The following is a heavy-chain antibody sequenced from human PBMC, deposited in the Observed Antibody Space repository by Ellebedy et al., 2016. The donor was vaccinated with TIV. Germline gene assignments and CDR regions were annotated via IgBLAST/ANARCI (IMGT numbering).Heavy chain of an antibody. D-gene: IGHD4-17*01. Sequence: MPSETLSLTCTVSGGSISSFYWSWIRQPPGKGLEWIGYIKRSGSTNYNPSLRSRVTILVDTSKNRFSLRLSSVTAADTAVYYCARGSYGDYPPAYWGQGTLVTVSS. V-gene: IGHV4-59*01. CDR1: GGSISSFY. CDR2: IKRSGST. CDR3: ARGSYGDYPPAY. J-gene: IGHJ4*02.